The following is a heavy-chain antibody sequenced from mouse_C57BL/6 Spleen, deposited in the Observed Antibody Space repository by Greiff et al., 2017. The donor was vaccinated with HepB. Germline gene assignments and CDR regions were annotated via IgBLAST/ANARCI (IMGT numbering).Heavy chain of an antibody. D-gene: IGHD2-3*01. Sequence: EVQLQQSVAELVRPGASVKLSCTASGFNIKNTYMHWVKQRPEQGLEWIGRIDPANGNTKYAPKFQGKATMTADTSSNTAYLQLSSLTSEDTAIYYGARGIYDGYYVAMDYWGQGTSVTVSS. CDR2: IDPANGNT. CDR3: ARGIYDGYYVAMDY. CDR1: GFNIKNTY. V-gene: IGHV14-3*01. J-gene: IGHJ4*01.